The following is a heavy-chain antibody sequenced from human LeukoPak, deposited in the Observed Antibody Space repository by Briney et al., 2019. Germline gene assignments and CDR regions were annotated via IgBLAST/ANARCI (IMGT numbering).Heavy chain of an antibody. J-gene: IGHJ4*02. CDR2: IYSGGST. Sequence: PGGSLRLSCAASGFTVSSTYMSWVRQAPGKGLEWVSVIYSGGSTYYADSVKGRFTISRDNSKNTLYLQMNSMRTEDTAVYYCARGRGWLQLVYWGQGTLVTVSS. V-gene: IGHV3-53*01. CDR1: GFTVSSTY. CDR3: ARGRGWLQLVY. D-gene: IGHD5-24*01.